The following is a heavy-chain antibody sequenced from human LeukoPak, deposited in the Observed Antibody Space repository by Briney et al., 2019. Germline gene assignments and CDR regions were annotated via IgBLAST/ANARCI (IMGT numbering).Heavy chain of an antibody. D-gene: IGHD2-8*01. CDR1: GYTFTSYG. CDR2: ISAYNGNT. J-gene: IGHJ6*02. Sequence: ASVKVSCKASGYTFTSYGISWVRQAPGQGLEWMVWISAYNGNTNYAQKLQGRVTMTTDTSTSTAYMELRSLRSDDTAVYYCARDRYCTNGVCPVYYYYGMDVWGQGTTVTVSS. CDR3: ARDRYCTNGVCPVYYYYGMDV. V-gene: IGHV1-18*01.